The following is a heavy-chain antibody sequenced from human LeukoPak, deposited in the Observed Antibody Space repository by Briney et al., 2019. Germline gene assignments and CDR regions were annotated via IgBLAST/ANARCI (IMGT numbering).Heavy chain of an antibody. V-gene: IGHV3-43*01. Sequence: GGSLRLSRAASGFTFNDDTMHWVRQTPGRGLEWVSFITWKTHRTNYADSVKGRFTVSRDNRKDSLYLQMNSLSTEDTGLYHCASEVGYRSLGYLGQGTLVTVPS. CDR3: ASEVGYRSLGY. J-gene: IGHJ4*02. CDR1: GFTFNDDT. CDR2: ITWKTHRT. D-gene: IGHD3-3*01.